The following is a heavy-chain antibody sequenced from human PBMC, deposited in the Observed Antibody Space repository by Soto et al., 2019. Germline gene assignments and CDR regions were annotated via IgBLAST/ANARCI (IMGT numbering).Heavy chain of an antibody. Sequence: ASVKVSCKASGYTFTSYYMHWVRQAPGQGLEWMGIINPSGGSTSYAQKFQGRVTMTRDTSTSTVYMELSSLRSEDTAVYYCARDSARNYYDSSGSRPPKRFEYIQLSGQGTLVTVSS. D-gene: IGHD3-22*01. CDR1: GYTFTSYY. V-gene: IGHV1-46*01. CDR3: ARDSARNYYDSSGSRPPKRFEYIQL. CDR2: INPSGGST. J-gene: IGHJ1*01.